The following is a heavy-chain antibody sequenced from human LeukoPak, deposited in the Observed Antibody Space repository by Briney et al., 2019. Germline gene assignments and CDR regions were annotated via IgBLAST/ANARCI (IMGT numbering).Heavy chain of an antibody. CDR1: GGSITNYY. Sequence: SETLSLTCTVSGGSITNYYWSWIRQPPGKGLEWIGYIYTTGSTNYNPSLKSRVTISLDTSKNQVSLMLRSVTAADTAMFYCARGPWYYYMDVWGKGTTATVSS. J-gene: IGHJ6*03. V-gene: IGHV4-4*09. CDR3: ARGPWYYYMDV. CDR2: IYTTGST.